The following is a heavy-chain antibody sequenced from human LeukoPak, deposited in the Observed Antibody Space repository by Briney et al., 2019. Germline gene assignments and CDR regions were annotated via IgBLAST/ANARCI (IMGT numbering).Heavy chain of an antibody. D-gene: IGHD3-22*01. J-gene: IGHJ4*02. CDR2: ISYDGSNK. CDR3: AKDKEDSSGYYYAFDY. CDR1: GFTFSSYG. Sequence: PGRSLRLSCAAPGFTFSSYGMHWVRQAPCKGLEWVAVISYDGSNKYYADSVKGRFTISRDNSKNTLYLQMNSLRAEDTAVYYCAKDKEDSSGYYYAFDYWGQGTLVTVSS. V-gene: IGHV3-30*18.